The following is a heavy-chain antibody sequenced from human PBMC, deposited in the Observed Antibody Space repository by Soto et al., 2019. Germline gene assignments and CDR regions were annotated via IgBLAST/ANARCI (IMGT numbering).Heavy chain of an antibody. CDR3: AKDLRGDIVATGRGNAFDI. J-gene: IGHJ3*02. CDR2: ISWNSGSI. V-gene: IGHV3-9*01. CDR1: GFTFDDYA. Sequence: GGSLRLSCAASGFTFDDYAMHWVRQAPRKGLEWVSGISWNSGSIGYADSVKGRFTISRDNAKNSLYLQMNSLRAEDTALYYCAKDLRGDIVATGRGNAFDIWGQGTMVTVSS. D-gene: IGHD5-12*01.